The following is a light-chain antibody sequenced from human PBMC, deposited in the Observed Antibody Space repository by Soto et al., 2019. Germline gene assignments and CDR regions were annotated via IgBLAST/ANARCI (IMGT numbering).Light chain of an antibody. CDR1: QSVSTTS. CDR2: GAS. V-gene: IGKV3-20*01. Sequence: EIVLTRSPGTLSLSPGERVTLSCRASQSVSTTSLAWYQQKPGQAPRLLIYGASSRATGIPARFRGSGSGTDFTLTISRLEPEDFAVYYCQQYGSFPLTFGPGTKVEIK. CDR3: QQYGSFPLT. J-gene: IGKJ3*01.